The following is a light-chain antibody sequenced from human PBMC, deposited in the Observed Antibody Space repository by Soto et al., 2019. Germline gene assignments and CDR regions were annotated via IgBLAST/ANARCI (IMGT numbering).Light chain of an antibody. CDR2: AAS. J-gene: IGKJ4*01. Sequence: DIQMTQAPSSVSASVGDRVTITCRASQGISSWVAWYQQKTGKAPKLLIYAASSLQSGVPSRFSGSGSGTDFTLTISSLQPEDFATYYCQQADSFPFTLGGGTKVEIK. CDR1: QGISSW. CDR3: QQADSFPFT. V-gene: IGKV1-12*01.